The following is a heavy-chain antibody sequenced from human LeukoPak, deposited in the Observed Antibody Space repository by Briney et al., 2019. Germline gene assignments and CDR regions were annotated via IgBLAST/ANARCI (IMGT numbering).Heavy chain of an antibody. D-gene: IGHD3-3*01. V-gene: IGHV3-74*01. J-gene: IGHJ4*02. CDR1: GFSFSSYW. Sequence: GGSLRLSCVASGFSFSSYWMHWVRQAPGKGLVWVSRINSDGSTTIYADSVKGRFTMSRDNAKNTLYLHMNSLRAEDMAVYYCVRDVYIRRDSWYDVRSFDSWGQGTLVTVSS. CDR3: VRDVYIRRDSWYDVRSFDS. CDR2: INSDGSTT.